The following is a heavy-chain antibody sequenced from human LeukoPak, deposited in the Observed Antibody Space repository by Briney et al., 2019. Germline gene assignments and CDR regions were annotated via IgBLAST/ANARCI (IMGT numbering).Heavy chain of an antibody. Sequence: GASVKVSCKASGYTFTSYGITWVRQAPGQGLEWMGWVSAYNGNTVYAQKLQGRLTMTTDTSTSTAYMELRSLRSDDTAVYYCASSVVPGENWFDPWGQGTLVTVSS. CDR1: GYTFTSYG. CDR2: VSAYNGNT. CDR3: ASSVVPGENWFDP. J-gene: IGHJ5*02. V-gene: IGHV1-18*01. D-gene: IGHD2-2*01.